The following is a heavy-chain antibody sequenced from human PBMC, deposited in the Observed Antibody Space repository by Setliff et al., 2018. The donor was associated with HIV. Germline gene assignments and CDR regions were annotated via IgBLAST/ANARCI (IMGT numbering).Heavy chain of an antibody. V-gene: IGHV4-61*02. Sequence: PSETLSLTCTVSGDSISSGSKYWTWIRQPAGKGLEWIGRIYSSGSTDYNPSLKSRATVSLDTSKNQFSLKLNSVTAADTAVYYCARLYYGVRGWFGPWGQGTLVTVS. CDR2: IYSSGST. D-gene: IGHD3-22*01. CDR1: GDSISSGSKY. J-gene: IGHJ5*02. CDR3: ARLYYGVRGWFGP.